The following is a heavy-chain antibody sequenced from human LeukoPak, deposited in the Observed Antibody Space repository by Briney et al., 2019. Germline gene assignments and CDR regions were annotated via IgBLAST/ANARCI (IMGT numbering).Heavy chain of an antibody. CDR3: AKSPSKLTVLRYFDWPDY. CDR2: ISGSGGST. V-gene: IGHV3-23*01. J-gene: IGHJ4*02. D-gene: IGHD3-9*01. CDR1: GFTFSSYA. Sequence: PGGSLRLSCAASGFTFSSYAMSWVRQAPGKGLEWVSAISGSGGSTYYADSVKGRFTISRDNSKNTLYLQMNSLRAEDTAVYYCAKSPSKLTVLRYFDWPDYWGQGTLVTVSS.